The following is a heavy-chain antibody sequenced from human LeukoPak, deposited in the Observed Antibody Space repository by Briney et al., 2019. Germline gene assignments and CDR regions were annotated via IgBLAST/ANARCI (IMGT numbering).Heavy chain of an antibody. CDR3: ARDPHSSGTFDY. J-gene: IGHJ4*02. D-gene: IGHD3-22*01. V-gene: IGHV3-48*02. Sequence: GGSLRLSCAASGFTFSSYSMHWVRQAPGKGLEWVSYISSSSGTIYYADSVKGRFTISRDNAKNSLYLQMNSLRDEDTAVYYCARDPHSSGTFDYWGQGTLVTVSS. CDR1: GFTFSSYS. CDR2: ISSSSGTI.